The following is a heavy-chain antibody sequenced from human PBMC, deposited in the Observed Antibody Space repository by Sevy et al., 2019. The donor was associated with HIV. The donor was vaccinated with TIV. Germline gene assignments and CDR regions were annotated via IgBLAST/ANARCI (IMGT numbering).Heavy chain of an antibody. CDR1: GFSFGDYG. CDR2: IRSKTYRGTT. D-gene: IGHD1-26*01. CDR3: TRPKTGSYNLAFDS. Sequence: GGSLRLSCSASGFSFGDYGINWVRQTPGKGLQWVGLIRSKTYRGTTEYAASVRGRFTISRDDSKSIAYLQMHNLKNEDTALYYCTRPKTGSYNLAFDSWGQGTLVTVSS. J-gene: IGHJ4*02. V-gene: IGHV3-49*04.